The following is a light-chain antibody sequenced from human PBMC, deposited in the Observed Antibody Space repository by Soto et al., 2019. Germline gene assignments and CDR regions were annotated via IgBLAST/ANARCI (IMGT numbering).Light chain of an antibody. Sequence: DIQMTQFPSTLSASVGDRVTRTCRASQSISNRLAWFQQKSGEAPNLLIHKASSLESGVPSRFSGSGSGTEFTLTISSLQPDDFATYYCQQYNTYSWTFGQGTKVEIK. CDR2: KAS. J-gene: IGKJ1*01. CDR3: QQYNTYSWT. V-gene: IGKV1-5*03. CDR1: QSISNR.